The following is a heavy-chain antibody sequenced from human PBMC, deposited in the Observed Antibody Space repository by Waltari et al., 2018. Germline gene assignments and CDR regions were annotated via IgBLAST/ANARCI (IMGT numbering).Heavy chain of an antibody. CDR1: GLTFSNYA. J-gene: IGHJ4*02. CDR2: ITANGDDT. D-gene: IGHD5-12*01. V-gene: IGHV3-23*01. Sequence: EVQLLESGGNLLQPGWSLRLSCAASGLTFSNYAMSWVRQAPGKGLEWVSLITANGDDTYYADSVRGRFTISRDNSRNTLFLQLSSLRAEDTAVYYCAKDFYSAYGGDFFDYWGQGTLVTVSS. CDR3: AKDFYSAYGGDFFDY.